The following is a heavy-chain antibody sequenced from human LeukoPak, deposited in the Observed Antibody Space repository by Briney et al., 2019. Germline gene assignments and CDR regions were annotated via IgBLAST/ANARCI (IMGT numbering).Heavy chain of an antibody. CDR1: GGTFSSYT. V-gene: IGHV1-69*02. CDR2: ITPILGIA. Sequence: ASVKVSCKASGGTFSSYTISWVRQAPGQGLEWMGRITPILGIANYAQKFQGRVTITADKSTSTAYMELSSLRSEDTAVYYCARVGMVNFYGSGSYYYFDYWGQGTLVTVSS. D-gene: IGHD3-10*01. J-gene: IGHJ4*02. CDR3: ARVGMVNFYGSGSYYYFDY.